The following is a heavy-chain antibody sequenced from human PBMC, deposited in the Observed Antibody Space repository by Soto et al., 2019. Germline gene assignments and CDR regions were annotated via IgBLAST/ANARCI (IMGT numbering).Heavy chain of an antibody. CDR2: IYYRGST. CDR1: GGSITNYY. CDR3: ARDGTAVAAGYYGMEV. Sequence: SETLSLTCTVSGGSITNYYWRWIRQPPGKGLEWIGFIYYRGSTNYNPSLKLRVTISVATSKNQGSLRRSSVTAADTAVYYCARDGTAVAAGYYGMEVWGQGTTVTVSS. V-gene: IGHV4-59*01. D-gene: IGHD2-21*01. J-gene: IGHJ6*02.